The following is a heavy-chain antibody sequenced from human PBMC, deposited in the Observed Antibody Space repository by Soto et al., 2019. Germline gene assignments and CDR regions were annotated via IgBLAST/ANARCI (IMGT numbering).Heavy chain of an antibody. J-gene: IGHJ6*02. V-gene: IGHV1-2*02. D-gene: IGHD3-9*01. CDR2: INPNSGDT. Sequence: ASVEVSCKASGYIFTGCHMHWVRQAPGRGLEWMGWINPNSGDTEYAQNFQGRVTMTRDTSFNLVYMEMSGLMSDDTAVYYCARDARGTRGFDEMDIWGQGTTVTVSS. CDR3: ARDARGTRGFDEMDI. CDR1: GYIFTGCH.